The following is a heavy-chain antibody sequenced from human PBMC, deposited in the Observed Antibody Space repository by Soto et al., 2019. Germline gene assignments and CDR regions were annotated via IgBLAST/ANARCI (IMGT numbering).Heavy chain of an antibody. CDR3: ASRTHDYGDYVGIYYYYYMDV. J-gene: IGHJ6*03. V-gene: IGHV4-59*08. CDR1: GGSISSYY. CDR2: IYYSGST. D-gene: IGHD4-17*01. Sequence: SETLSLTCTVSGGSISSYYWSWIRQPPGKGLEWIGYIYYSGSTNYNPSLKSRVTISVDTSKNQFSLKLSSVTAADTAVYYCASRTHDYGDYVGIYYYYYMDVWGKGTTVTVSS.